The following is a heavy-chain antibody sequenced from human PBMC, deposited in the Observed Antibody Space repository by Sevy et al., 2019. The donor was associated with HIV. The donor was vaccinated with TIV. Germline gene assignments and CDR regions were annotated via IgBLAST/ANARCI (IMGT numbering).Heavy chain of an antibody. CDR1: GFTFSTYA. D-gene: IGHD6-19*01. Sequence: GGSLRLSCAASGFTFSTYAMSWVRQAPGKGLEWVSGISGSGVTTYYADSVKGRFTISRANSKNTQYLQMNSLTAEDTDVYYCAKAGVRVGGTFDLFYFDYWGQGTLVTVSS. V-gene: IGHV3-23*01. CDR3: AKAGVRVGGTFDLFYFDY. CDR2: ISGSGVTT. J-gene: IGHJ4*02.